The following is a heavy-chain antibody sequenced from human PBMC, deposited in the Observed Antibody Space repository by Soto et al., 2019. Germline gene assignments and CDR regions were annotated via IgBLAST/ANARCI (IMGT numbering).Heavy chain of an antibody. D-gene: IGHD1-1*01. J-gene: IGHJ6*02. CDR2: IIPIFGTA. V-gene: IGHV1-69*12. CDR3: ASPMGTGTTDYYYYGMDV. Sequence: QVQLVQSGAEVKKPGSSVKVSCKASGGTFSSYAISWVRQAPGQGLEWMGGIIPIFGTANYAQKFQGRVTITADESTSTAYMELSSRRSEDTAVYYCASPMGTGTTDYYYYGMDVWGQGTTVTVSS. CDR1: GGTFSSYA.